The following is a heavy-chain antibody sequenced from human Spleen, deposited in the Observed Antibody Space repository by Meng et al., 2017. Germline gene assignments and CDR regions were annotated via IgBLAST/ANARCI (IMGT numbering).Heavy chain of an antibody. J-gene: IGHJ4*02. CDR1: GFTFSDYP. V-gene: IGHV3-48*03. D-gene: IGHD4-17*01. Sequence: GESLKISCTASGFTFSDYPMSWVRQAPGKGLEWLSYISGSGRDIYYADSVKGRISISRDNAKNLLYLRLNSLRVEDTAVYFCARDLRAVTLDYWGQGTVVTVSS. CDR2: ISGSGRDI. CDR3: ARDLRAVTLDY.